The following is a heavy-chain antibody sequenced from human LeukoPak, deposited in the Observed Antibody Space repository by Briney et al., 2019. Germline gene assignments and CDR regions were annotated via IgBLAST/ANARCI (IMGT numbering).Heavy chain of an antibody. V-gene: IGHV4-59*01. CDR2: IYYSGST. CDR3: ARGRGGANWFDP. J-gene: IGHJ5*02. Sequence: SETLSLTCTVSGGSISRYYWSWIRQPPGKGRAWIGYIYYSGSTNYNPSLKSRVTISVDTSKNQFSLKLSSVTAANTAVYYRARGRGGANWFDPWGQGTLVTVSS. D-gene: IGHD2-15*01. CDR1: GGSISRYY.